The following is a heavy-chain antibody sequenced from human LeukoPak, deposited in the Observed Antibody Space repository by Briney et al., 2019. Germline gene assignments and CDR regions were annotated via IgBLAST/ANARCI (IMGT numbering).Heavy chain of an antibody. Sequence: ASVKVSCKASGFTFTDYYVHWVRQAPGQGLEWMRWINPNSGVTNYAQKFQGRVTITRNTSISTTYMELKRLRSDDTAVFYCARGDDPVVVTATYYCDYWGQGTLVTVSS. CDR2: INPNSGVT. J-gene: IGHJ4*02. CDR3: ARGDDPVVVTATYYCDY. V-gene: IGHV1-2*02. D-gene: IGHD2-21*02. CDR1: GFTFTDYY.